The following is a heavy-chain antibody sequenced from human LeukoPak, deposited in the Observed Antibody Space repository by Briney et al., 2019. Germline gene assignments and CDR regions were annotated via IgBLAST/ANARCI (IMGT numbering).Heavy chain of an antibody. CDR1: GGSISSYY. Sequence: SETLSLTCTVSGGSISSYYWSWIRQPAGKGLEWIGRIYTSGSTNYNPSLKSRVTMSVDTSKNQFSLKLSSVTAADTAVYYCARTYYYDSSHNMDVWGKGTTVTVSS. V-gene: IGHV4-4*07. J-gene: IGHJ6*03. CDR3: ARTYYYDSSHNMDV. CDR2: IYTSGST. D-gene: IGHD3-22*01.